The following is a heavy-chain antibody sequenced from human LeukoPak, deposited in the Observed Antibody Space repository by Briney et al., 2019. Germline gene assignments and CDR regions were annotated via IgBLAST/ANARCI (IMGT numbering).Heavy chain of an antibody. D-gene: IGHD2-2*02. CDR1: GYSFTSYW. J-gene: IGHJ5*02. CDR2: VYPGGSDT. Sequence: GESLKISLNGSGYSFTSYWIGWVRQMPGKGLEWTGIVYPGGSDTRYSAYFHGQVTISADKSISTDYLQWSSLKASDTAIYYCARHAGTMRYQLLYSPNWFHPWGQGTLVTVSS. V-gene: IGHV5-51*01. CDR3: ARHAGTMRYQLLYSPNWFHP.